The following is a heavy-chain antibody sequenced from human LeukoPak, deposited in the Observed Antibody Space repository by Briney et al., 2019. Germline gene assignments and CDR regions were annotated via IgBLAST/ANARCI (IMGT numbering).Heavy chain of an antibody. D-gene: IGHD2-15*01. Sequence: GGSLRLSCAASGFTFSIYAMSWVRQAPGKGLEWVANINRDGSEKNYVDSVKGRFTISRDNAKNSLYLQMNSLRDEDTAIYYCVRDDGNCTGSSCYDAFDIWGQGTLVTVSS. J-gene: IGHJ3*02. CDR1: GFTFSIYA. V-gene: IGHV3-7*01. CDR3: VRDDGNCTGSSCYDAFDI. CDR2: INRDGSEK.